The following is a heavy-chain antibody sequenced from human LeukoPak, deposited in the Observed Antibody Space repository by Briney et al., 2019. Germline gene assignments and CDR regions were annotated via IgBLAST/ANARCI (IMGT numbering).Heavy chain of an antibody. CDR1: GYSFTRNW. CDR2: IYPGDSDT. CDR3: ARHSNAVAGPGDC. Sequence: GESLKTSCKGSGYSFTRNWIGWVRQMPGKGLEWMGIIYPGDSDTRYSPSFQGQVTISADKSISTAYLQWSSLKASDTAMYYCARHSNAVAGPGDCWGQGTLVTVSS. V-gene: IGHV5-51*01. D-gene: IGHD6-19*01. J-gene: IGHJ4*02.